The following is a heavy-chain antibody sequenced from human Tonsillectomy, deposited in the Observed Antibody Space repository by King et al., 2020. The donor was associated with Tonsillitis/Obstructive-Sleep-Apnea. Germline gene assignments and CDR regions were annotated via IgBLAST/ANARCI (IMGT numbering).Heavy chain of an antibody. J-gene: IGHJ3*02. Sequence: VQLVESGGGVVQPGRSLRLSCAASGFTFSSSAMHWVRQAPGKGLEWVAVMSYDGSNKYYADSVKGRFTISRDNSKNTLYLQRNSLRAEDTAVYYCARSQECFDAFDIWGQGTMVTVSS. CDR3: ARSQECFDAFDI. V-gene: IGHV3-30*04. D-gene: IGHD3-10*01. CDR2: MSYDGSNK. CDR1: GFTFSSSA.